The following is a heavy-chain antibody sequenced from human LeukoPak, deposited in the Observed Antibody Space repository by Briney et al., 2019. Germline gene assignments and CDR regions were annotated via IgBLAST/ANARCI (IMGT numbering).Heavy chain of an antibody. J-gene: IGHJ5*02. CDR1: GYIFTAYY. V-gene: IGHV1-2*02. D-gene: IGHD2-15*01. Sequence: ASVKVSCKASGYIFTAYYMHWVRQAPGQGPEWRGWINGNSGGTNYARKFRGRVTMTRDTSITTAYMEVSGLRSDDTAVYYCARVSSGYLGYCSGGSCYSLYHWFDPWGQGTLVTVSS. CDR3: ARVSSGYLGYCSGGSCYSLYHWFDP. CDR2: INGNSGGT.